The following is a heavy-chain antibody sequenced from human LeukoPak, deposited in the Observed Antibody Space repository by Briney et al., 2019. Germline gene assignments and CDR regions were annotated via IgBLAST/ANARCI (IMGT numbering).Heavy chain of an antibody. CDR3: ARGIRNWFDP. D-gene: IGHD3-16*01. CDR1: GGSFSGYY. J-gene: IGHJ5*02. V-gene: IGHV4-34*01. CDR2: INHSGST. Sequence: SETLPLTCAVYGGSFSGYYWSWIRQPPGKGLEWIGEINHSGSTNYNPSLKSRVTISVDTSKNQFSLKLSSVTAADTAVYYCARGIRNWFDPWGQGTLVTVSS.